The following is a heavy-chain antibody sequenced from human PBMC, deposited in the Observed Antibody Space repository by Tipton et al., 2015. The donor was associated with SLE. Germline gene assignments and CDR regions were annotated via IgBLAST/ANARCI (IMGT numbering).Heavy chain of an antibody. Sequence: LRLSCTVSGASISSSNYYWGWIRQPPGRGPGWIGTIYNSGYTFYNPSLKSRVTISVDSSKNQLSLKLNSVTAADTAVYYCARSTGNPLPFDLWGQGTLVSVSS. CDR2: IYNSGYT. V-gene: IGHV4-39*07. D-gene: IGHD5/OR15-5a*01. CDR1: GASISSSNYY. CDR3: ARSTGNPLPFDL. J-gene: IGHJ4*02.